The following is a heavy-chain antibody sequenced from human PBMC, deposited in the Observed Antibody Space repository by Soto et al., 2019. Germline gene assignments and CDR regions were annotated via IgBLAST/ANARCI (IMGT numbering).Heavy chain of an antibody. D-gene: IGHD2-15*01. V-gene: IGHV1-18*01. CDR2: ISAYNGNT. CDR3: ARAPVRRVVTAKPNCFGP. Sequence: ASVKVSCKASGYTFTSYGISWVRQAPGQGLEWMGWISAYNGNTNYAQKLQGRVTMTTDTSTSTAYMELRSLRSDDTAAYYCARAPVRRVVTAKPNCFGPWRQGTLAAVSS. J-gene: IGHJ5*02. CDR1: GYTFTSYG.